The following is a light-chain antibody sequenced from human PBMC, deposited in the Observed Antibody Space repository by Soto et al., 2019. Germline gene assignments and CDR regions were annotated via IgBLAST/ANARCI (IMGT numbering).Light chain of an antibody. V-gene: IGKV3-20*01. J-gene: IGKJ3*01. Sequence: VVLTQSPATLSLSPGERATLSCRASRSVYINALAWYQQKPGRTPTLLIYAASTRATGIPDRFSASGSGTDFSLTISSVEPEDFAVYYCQQYGASPFTFGPGTRVEI. CDR2: AAS. CDR3: QQYGASPFT. CDR1: RSVYINA.